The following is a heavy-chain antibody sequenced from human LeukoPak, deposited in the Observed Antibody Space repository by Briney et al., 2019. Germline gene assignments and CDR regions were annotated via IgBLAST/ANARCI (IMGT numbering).Heavy chain of an antibody. V-gene: IGHV1-69*02. D-gene: IGHD1-26*01. J-gene: IGHJ3*02. CDR2: IIPILGIA. Sequence: RASVKVSCKASGGTFSSYTISWVRQAPGQGLEWMGRIIPILGIANYAQKFQGRVTITADKSTSTAYMELSSLRSDDTAVYYCASQYIVGATTDAFDIWGQGTMVTVSS. CDR1: GGTFSSYT. CDR3: ASQYIVGATTDAFDI.